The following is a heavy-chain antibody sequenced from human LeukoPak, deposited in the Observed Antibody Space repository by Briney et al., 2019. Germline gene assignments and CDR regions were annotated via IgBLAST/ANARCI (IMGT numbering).Heavy chain of an antibody. Sequence: SETLSLTCTVSGGSVSSRSDHWGWIRQPPGKGLEWIGSIYHSGSTNYNPSLKSRVTISVDTSKNQFSLKLSSVTAADTAVYFCARRRDWNLDDHWGQGTLVTVSS. CDR3: ARRRDWNLDDH. CDR1: GGSVSSRSDH. D-gene: IGHD1-1*01. CDR2: IYHSGST. V-gene: IGHV4-39*01. J-gene: IGHJ5*02.